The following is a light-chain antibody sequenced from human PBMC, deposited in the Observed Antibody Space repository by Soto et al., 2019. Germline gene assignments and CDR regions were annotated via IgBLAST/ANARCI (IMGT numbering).Light chain of an antibody. CDR3: EDYSSSSGLT. V-gene: IGKV1-5*03. CDR2: QAS. J-gene: IGKJ4*01. CDR1: QSISSW. Sequence: DIQMTQSPSTLSASVGDRVTITCRASQSISSWLAWYQQKPGKAPKLLIFQASSLKSGVPSRFSGSGSATEHTLTISSLQPDDFATYYCEDYSSSSGLTCGGGTKVDIK.